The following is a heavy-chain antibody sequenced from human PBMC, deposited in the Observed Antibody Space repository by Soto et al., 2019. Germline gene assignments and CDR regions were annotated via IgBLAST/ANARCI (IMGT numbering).Heavy chain of an antibody. CDR2: IYWDDDK. D-gene: IGHD3-3*01. V-gene: IGHV2-5*02. Sequence: QITLNESGPTQVKPRQTLTLTCTFSGFSLTTSGVGVGWIRQSPGKAPEWLALIYWDDDKRYSPSLKSRLTITKDTSNTQGVLTMADLDPADTATYYCAHRVLRTVFGLVTTTAIYFDFWGQGTPVAVSS. J-gene: IGHJ4*02. CDR1: GFSLTTSGVG. CDR3: AHRVLRTVFGLVTTTAIYFDF.